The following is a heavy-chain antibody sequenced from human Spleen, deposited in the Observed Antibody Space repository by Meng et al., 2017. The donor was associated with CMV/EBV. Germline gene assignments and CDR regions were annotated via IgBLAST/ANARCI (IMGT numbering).Heavy chain of an antibody. J-gene: IGHJ4*02. D-gene: IGHD3-22*01. V-gene: IGHV4-34*01. Sequence: QVRLQQWGAGLFKPSETLSLTCAVYGGSFSGYYWSWIRQPPGKGLEWIGEINHSGSTNYNPSLKSRVTISVDTSKNQFSLKLSSVTAADTAVYYCARMYYYDSSGYYYLFDYWGQGTLVTVSS. CDR1: GGSFSGYY. CDR2: INHSGST. CDR3: ARMYYYDSSGYYYLFDY.